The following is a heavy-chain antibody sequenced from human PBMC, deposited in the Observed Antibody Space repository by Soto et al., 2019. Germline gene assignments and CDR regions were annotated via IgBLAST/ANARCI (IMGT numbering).Heavy chain of an antibody. Sequence: PGGSLRLSCAASGFTFSSYGMHWLRQAPGKGLEWVAVVSYEGSDHYYADSVKGRFAVSRDNSQNTLFLQMNSLRAEDTAVYCGAKEHSGLYSRHYFDFWGQGTLVTV. D-gene: IGHD6-19*01. V-gene: IGHV3-30*18. J-gene: IGHJ4*02. CDR1: GFTFSSYG. CDR3: AKEHSGLYSRHYFDF. CDR2: VSYEGSDH.